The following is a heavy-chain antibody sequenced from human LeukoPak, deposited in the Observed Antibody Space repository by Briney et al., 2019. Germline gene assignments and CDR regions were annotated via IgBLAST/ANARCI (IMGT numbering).Heavy chain of an antibody. CDR3: ARDYRGYYGMDV. J-gene: IGHJ6*02. Sequence: GGSLRLSCAASGFTFSSYTMHWVRQIPGERPEWVPSISGDTTYIYYADSLKGRFTISRDNAKNSLYLQMNSLRAEDTAVYYCARDYRGYYGMDVWGQGTTVTVSS. V-gene: IGHV3-21*01. CDR2: ISGDTTYI. D-gene: IGHD1-14*01. CDR1: GFTFSSYT.